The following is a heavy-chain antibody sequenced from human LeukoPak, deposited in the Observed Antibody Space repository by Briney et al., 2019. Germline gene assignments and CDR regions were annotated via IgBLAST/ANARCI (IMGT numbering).Heavy chain of an antibody. V-gene: IGHV3-23*01. D-gene: IGHD5-18*01. CDR3: AKARGIQLWFDYFDY. CDR2: ISGSGSST. Sequence: GGSLRLSCAASGFTFSSYAMSWVRQAPGKGLEWVSAISGSGSSTYYADSVKGRFTISRDNSKNTLYLQMNSLRAEDTAVYYCAKARGIQLWFDYFDYWGQGTLVTVSS. CDR1: GFTFSSYA. J-gene: IGHJ4*02.